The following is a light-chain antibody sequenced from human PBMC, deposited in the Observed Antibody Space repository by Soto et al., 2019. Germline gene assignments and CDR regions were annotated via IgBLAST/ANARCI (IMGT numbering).Light chain of an antibody. J-gene: IGKJ1*01. CDR2: GAS. V-gene: IGKV3-20*01. CDR1: QSVSSNY. Sequence: DIVLTQSPGTLSLSPGERATLSCRPSQSVSSNYLAWYQQKPGQAPRLLIHGASTRATGVPDRFSGSGSGTDLTLTISRLEPEDFAVYHCQQYGSLSWTFGQGTKVDIK. CDR3: QQYGSLSWT.